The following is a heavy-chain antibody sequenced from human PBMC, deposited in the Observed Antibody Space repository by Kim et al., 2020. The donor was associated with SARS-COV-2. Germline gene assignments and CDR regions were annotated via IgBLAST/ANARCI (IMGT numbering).Heavy chain of an antibody. CDR2: TYYRSKWYN. CDR1: GDRVSSNSAA. CDR3: ARGGTAASPGLDP. Sequence: SQTLSLTCAISGDRVSSNSAAWNWIRQSPSRGLEWLGRTYYRSKWYNDYAVSVKSRIIINPDTSKNQFSLQLNSVTPEDTAVYYCARGGTAASPGLDPWGQGTLVTVSS. V-gene: IGHV6-1*01. J-gene: IGHJ5*02. D-gene: IGHD6-25*01.